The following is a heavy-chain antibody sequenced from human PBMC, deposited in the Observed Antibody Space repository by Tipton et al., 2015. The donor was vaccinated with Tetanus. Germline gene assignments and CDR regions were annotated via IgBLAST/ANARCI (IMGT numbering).Heavy chain of an antibody. CDR3: ASEREAVAGTGPLDY. D-gene: IGHD6-19*01. CDR1: GFTFSSYA. Sequence: SLRLSCAASGFTFSSYAMHWVRQAPGKGLEWVAVISYDGSNKYYADSVKGRFTISRDNSKNTLYLQMNSLRAEDRAVYYCASEREAVAGTGPLDYWGQGTLVTVSS. V-gene: IGHV3-30-3*01. J-gene: IGHJ4*02. CDR2: ISYDGSNK.